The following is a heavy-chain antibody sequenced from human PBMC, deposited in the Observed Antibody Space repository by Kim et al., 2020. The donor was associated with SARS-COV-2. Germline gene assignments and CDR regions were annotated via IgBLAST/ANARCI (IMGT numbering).Heavy chain of an antibody. CDR3: ASLARPGYVHSDY. J-gene: IGHJ4*02. CDR1: GFTFSSYS. D-gene: IGHD6-6*01. V-gene: IGHV3-21*01. Sequence: GGSLRLSCAASGFTFSSYSMNWVRQAPGKGLEWVSSISSSSSYIYYADSVKGRFTISRDNAKNSLYLQMNSLRAEDTAVYYCASLARPGYVHSDYWGQGTLVTVSS. CDR2: ISSSSSYI.